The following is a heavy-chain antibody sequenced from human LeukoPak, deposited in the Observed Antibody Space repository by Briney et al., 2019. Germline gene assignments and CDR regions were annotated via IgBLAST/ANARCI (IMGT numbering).Heavy chain of an antibody. J-gene: IGHJ4*02. CDR1: GFTFSSYE. D-gene: IGHD6-19*01. Sequence: GGSLRLSCAASGFTFSSYEMNWVRQAPGKGLEWVSYISSSGSTIYYADSVKGRFTISRDNAKNSLYLQMNSLRAEDTAVYYCARDSLLLGYSSGWYVDYWGQGTLVTVSS. CDR3: ARDSLLLGYSSGWYVDY. CDR2: ISSSGSTI. V-gene: IGHV3-48*03.